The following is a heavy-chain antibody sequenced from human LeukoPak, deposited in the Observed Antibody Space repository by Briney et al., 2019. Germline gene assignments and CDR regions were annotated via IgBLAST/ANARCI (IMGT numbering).Heavy chain of an antibody. CDR2: IKQDGSKK. J-gene: IGHJ4*02. D-gene: IGHD5-24*01. V-gene: IGHV3-7*04. Sequence: AGGSLRLSCVASGFPFSSYWMTWVRQVPGKWLEWVANIKQDGSKKSYVDSVKGRFTISRDNAKNSLYLQMNSLRAEDTAIYYCTRVGYIDEGIDYWGQGTLVTVSS. CDR3: TRVGYIDEGIDY. CDR1: GFPFSSYW.